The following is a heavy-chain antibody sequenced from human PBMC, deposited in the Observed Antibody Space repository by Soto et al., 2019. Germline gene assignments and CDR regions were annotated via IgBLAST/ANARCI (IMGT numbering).Heavy chain of an antibody. CDR3: AILGSVSPFDF. J-gene: IGHJ4*02. CDR2: IKQDGSEK. D-gene: IGHD3-10*01. Sequence: EVQLVESGGGLVQPGGSLRLSCAASGFTFSSYWMTWVRQAPGKGLEWVANIKQDGSEKKYVDSVKGRFTISRDNAMNSLYLQMNSLRAEVTAVYYCAILGSVSPFDFWGQGTLVTVSS. V-gene: IGHV3-7*01. CDR1: GFTFSSYW.